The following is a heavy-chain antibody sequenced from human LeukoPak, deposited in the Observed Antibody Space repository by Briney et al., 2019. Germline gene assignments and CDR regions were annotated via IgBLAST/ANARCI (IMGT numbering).Heavy chain of an antibody. V-gene: IGHV4-39*01. CDR2: IYYSGST. CDR3: AALTTVTTSFDY. J-gene: IGHJ4*02. CDR1: GGSISSSSYY. D-gene: IGHD4-11*01. Sequence: SETLSLTCTVSGGSISSSSYYWGWIRQPPGKGLEWIGSIYYSGSTYYNPSLKSRVTTSVDTSKNQFSLKLSSVTAADTAVYYCAALTTVTTSFDYWGQGTLVTVSS.